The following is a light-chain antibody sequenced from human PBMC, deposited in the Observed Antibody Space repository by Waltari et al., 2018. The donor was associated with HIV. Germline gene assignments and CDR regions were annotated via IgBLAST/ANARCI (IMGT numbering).Light chain of an antibody. CDR1: QGIGDD. CDR3: QQHNSYPPT. J-gene: IGKJ4*01. V-gene: IGKV1-17*01. CDR2: ATS. Sequence: DIQMTQSPSALSASVGDRVTITCRASQGIGDDLVWFQQKPGKAPKRLIYATSSLQSGVPSRFSGSGSGREFTLTISSLQPEDFATYYCQQHNSYPPTFGGGTKVEIK.